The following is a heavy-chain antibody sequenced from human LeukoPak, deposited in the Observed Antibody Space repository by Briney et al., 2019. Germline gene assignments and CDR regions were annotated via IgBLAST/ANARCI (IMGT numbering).Heavy chain of an antibody. CDR3: ARTDGRSSGWYAYDY. J-gene: IGHJ4*02. D-gene: IGHD6-19*01. V-gene: IGHV3-53*01. CDR1: GFTFSDYY. CDR2: FYSGGST. Sequence: GGSLRLSCAASGFTFSDYYMTWVRQAPGKGLEWVSVFYSGGSTYYADSVKGRFTISRDNSKNTLYLQMNSLRAEDTAVYYCARTDGRSSGWYAYDYWGQGTLVTVSS.